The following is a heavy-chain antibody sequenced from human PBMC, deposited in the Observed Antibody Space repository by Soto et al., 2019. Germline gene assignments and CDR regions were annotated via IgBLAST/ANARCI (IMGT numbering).Heavy chain of an antibody. D-gene: IGHD6-13*01. CDR1: GFTFSSYA. J-gene: IGHJ4*02. CDR3: ARDRPSSSWYGGHDY. CDR2: ISYDGSNK. Sequence: QVQLVESGGGVVQPGRSLRLSCAASGFTFSSYAMYWVRQAPGKGLEWVAVISYDGSNKYYADSVKGRFTISRDNSKNTLYLQMNSLRAEDTAVYYCARDRPSSSWYGGHDYWGQGTLVTVSS. V-gene: IGHV3-30-3*01.